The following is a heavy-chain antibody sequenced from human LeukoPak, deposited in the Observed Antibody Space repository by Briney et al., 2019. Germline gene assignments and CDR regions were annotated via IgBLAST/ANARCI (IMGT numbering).Heavy chain of an antibody. Sequence: PGGSLRLSCAASGFTFSSYAMSWVRQAPGKGLEWASAISGSGGSTYYADSVKGRFTISRDNSKNTLYLQMNSLRAEDTAVYYCAKTATGYSYGLNAFDYWGQGTLVTVSS. CDR1: GFTFSSYA. CDR2: ISGSGGST. CDR3: AKTATGYSYGLNAFDY. V-gene: IGHV3-23*01. J-gene: IGHJ4*02. D-gene: IGHD5-18*01.